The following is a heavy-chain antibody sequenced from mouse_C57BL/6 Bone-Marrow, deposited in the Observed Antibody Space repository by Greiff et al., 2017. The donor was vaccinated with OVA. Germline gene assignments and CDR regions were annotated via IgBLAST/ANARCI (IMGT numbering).Heavy chain of an antibody. CDR1: GYTFTSYW. D-gene: IGHD1-1*01. CDR2: INPSNGGT. CDR3: ARGGSSYTWFAY. V-gene: IGHV1-53*01. J-gene: IGHJ3*01. Sequence: QVHVKQSGTELVKPGASVKLSCKASGYTFTSYWMHWVKQRPGQGLEWIGNINPSNGGTNYNEKFKSKATLTVDKSSSTAYMQLSSLTSEDSAVYYCARGGSSYTWFAYWGQGTLVTVSA.